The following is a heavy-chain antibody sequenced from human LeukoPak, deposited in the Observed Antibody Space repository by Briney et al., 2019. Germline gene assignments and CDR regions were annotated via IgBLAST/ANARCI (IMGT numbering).Heavy chain of an antibody. CDR3: ARDGPYCSGGSCYSDY. V-gene: IGHV3-9*01. D-gene: IGHD2-15*01. CDR2: ISWNGGSI. J-gene: IGHJ4*02. CDR1: GFIFNNYA. Sequence: TGGSLRLSCAGSGFIFNNYAMHWVRQPPGKGLEWVSGISWNGGSIDYADSVKGRFTISRDNAKNSLYLQMNSLRAEDTAVYYCARDGPYCSGGSCYSDYWGQGTLVTVSS.